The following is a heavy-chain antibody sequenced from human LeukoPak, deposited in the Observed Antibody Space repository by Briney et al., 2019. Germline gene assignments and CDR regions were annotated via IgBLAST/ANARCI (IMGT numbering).Heavy chain of an antibody. CDR2: ISYDGSNK. Sequence: GASLRLSCAASGFTFSSYAMSWVRQAPGKGLEWVAVISYDGSNKYYADSVKGRFTISRDNSKNTLYLQMNSLRAEDTAVYYCARDRVIVVVPKDYWGQGTLVTVSS. D-gene: IGHD3-22*01. CDR3: ARDRVIVVVPKDY. V-gene: IGHV3-30-3*01. J-gene: IGHJ4*02. CDR1: GFTFSSYA.